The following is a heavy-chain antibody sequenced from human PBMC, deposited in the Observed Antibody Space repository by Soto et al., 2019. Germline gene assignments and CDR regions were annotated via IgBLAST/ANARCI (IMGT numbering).Heavy chain of an antibody. J-gene: IGHJ6*02. D-gene: IGHD6-6*01. CDR2: IYYSGST. CDR3: ARHGGIAARRLNYYYGMDV. Sequence: PSETLSLTCTVSGGSISSSSYYWGWIRQPPGKGLEWIGSIYYSGSTYYNPSPKSRVTISVDTSKNQFSLKLSSVTAADTAVYYCARHGGIAARRLNYYYGMDVWGQGTTVTVSS. V-gene: IGHV4-39*01. CDR1: GGSISSSSYY.